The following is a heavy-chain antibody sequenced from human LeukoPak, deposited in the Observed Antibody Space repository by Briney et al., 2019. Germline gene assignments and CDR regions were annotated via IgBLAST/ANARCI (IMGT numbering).Heavy chain of an antibody. CDR2: IYYSGST. Sequence: PSGTLSLTCTVSGGSISSSSYYWGWIRQPPGKGLEWIGSIYYSGSTYYNPSLKSRVTISVDTSKNQFSLKLSSVTAADTAVYYCARRRSTSWYDYWGQGTLVTVSS. J-gene: IGHJ4*02. D-gene: IGHD6-13*01. V-gene: IGHV4-39*01. CDR1: GGSISSSSYY. CDR3: ARRRSTSWYDY.